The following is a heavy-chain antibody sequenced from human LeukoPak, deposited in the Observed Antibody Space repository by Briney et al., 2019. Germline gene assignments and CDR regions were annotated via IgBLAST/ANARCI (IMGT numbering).Heavy chain of an antibody. CDR2: ISGDGGST. CDR3: AKVGPDCSSTTCYLSN. Sequence: GGSLRLPCAASGFTFDDYAMHWVRQAPGKGLEWVSLISGDGGSTYYADSVKGRFTISRDNSKNSLYLQMNSLRTEDTALYYCAKVGPDCSSTTCYLSNWGQGTLVTVSS. J-gene: IGHJ4*02. D-gene: IGHD2-2*01. CDR1: GFTFDDYA. V-gene: IGHV3-43*02.